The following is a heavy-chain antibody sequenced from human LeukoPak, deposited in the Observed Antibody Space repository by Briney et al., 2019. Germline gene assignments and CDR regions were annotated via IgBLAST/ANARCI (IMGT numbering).Heavy chain of an antibody. CDR2: INHSGST. CDR3: AWESPILRYFPR. V-gene: IGHV4-34*01. CDR1: GGSFSGYY. J-gene: IGHJ4*02. D-gene: IGHD3-9*01. Sequence: PSETLSLTCAVYGGSFSGYYWSWIRQPPGKGLEWIGEINHSGSTNYNPSLKSRVTISVDTSKNQFSLKLSSVTAADTAVYYCAWESPILRYFPRWGQGTLVTVS.